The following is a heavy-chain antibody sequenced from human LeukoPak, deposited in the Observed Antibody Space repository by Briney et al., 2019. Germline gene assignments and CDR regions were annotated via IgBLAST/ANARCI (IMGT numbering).Heavy chain of an antibody. D-gene: IGHD6-25*01. CDR2: IRYDESYQ. J-gene: IGHJ4*02. CDR3: AAIAAAALY. Sequence: GGSLRFSCAASGFTFSGYGMHWVRQAPGKGLEWVAYIRYDESYQYYVDSVRGRFTISRDNSKNMLFLQMNSLGAEDTAVYYCAAIAAAALYWGQGTQVTVSS. CDR1: GFTFSGYG. V-gene: IGHV3-30*02.